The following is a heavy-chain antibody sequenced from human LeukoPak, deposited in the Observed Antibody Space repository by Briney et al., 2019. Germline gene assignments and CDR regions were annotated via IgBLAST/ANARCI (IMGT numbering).Heavy chain of an antibody. J-gene: IGHJ6*02. CDR3: AIVADTAMVMNNYGMDV. CDR1: GYTFTGYY. CDR2: INPNSGGT. Sequence: ASVKVSCKASGYTFTGYYMHWVRQAPGQGLEWMGWINPNSGGTNYAQKFQGRVTMTRDTSISTAYMELSRLRSDDTAVYYCAIVADTAMVMNNYGMDVWGQGTTVTVSS. D-gene: IGHD5-18*01. V-gene: IGHV1-2*02.